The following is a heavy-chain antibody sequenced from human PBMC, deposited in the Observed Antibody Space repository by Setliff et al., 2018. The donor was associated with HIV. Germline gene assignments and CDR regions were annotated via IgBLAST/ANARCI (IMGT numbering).Heavy chain of an antibody. CDR3: ARGKGVGGVVITGGLDV. V-gene: IGHV1-8*01. Sequence: ASVKVSCKASGHTFTNVDIHWLRRATGQGLEWMGWMNPNTGVSGYALKFQARVTMTRDTSISTAYMELSSLTSEDTAVYYCARGKGVGGVVITGGLDVWGKGTTVPSPQ. CDR1: GHTFTNVD. J-gene: IGHJ6*04. CDR2: MNPNTGVS. D-gene: IGHD3-10*01.